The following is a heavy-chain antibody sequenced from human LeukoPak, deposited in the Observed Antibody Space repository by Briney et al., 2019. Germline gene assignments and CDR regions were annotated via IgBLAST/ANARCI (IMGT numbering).Heavy chain of an antibody. J-gene: IGHJ5*02. Sequence: ASVRVSCKVSGYTFTEMSIHWVRQTSGKGLEWLGGIDPESGERVYAQNFRGRVTMSEDTSTDTAYMEVSSLRSEDTAIYYCADFGVVTNWFDPWGQGTLVTVSS. CDR2: IDPESGER. D-gene: IGHD3-3*01. CDR3: ADFGVVTNWFDP. V-gene: IGHV1-24*01. CDR1: GYTFTEMS.